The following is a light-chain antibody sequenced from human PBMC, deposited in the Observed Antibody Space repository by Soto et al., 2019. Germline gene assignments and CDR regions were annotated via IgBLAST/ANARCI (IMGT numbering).Light chain of an antibody. V-gene: IGKV3-11*01. CDR3: QQRSNWPPFS. J-gene: IGKJ3*01. CDR1: QSVSSY. CDR2: DAS. Sequence: EIVLTQSPATLSLSPGERATLSCRASQSVSSYLVWYQQKPGQAPRLLICDASTRATGVPARFSGSGSGTDFTLTISSLEPEDFAVYYCQQRSNWPPFSFGPGTTVDIK.